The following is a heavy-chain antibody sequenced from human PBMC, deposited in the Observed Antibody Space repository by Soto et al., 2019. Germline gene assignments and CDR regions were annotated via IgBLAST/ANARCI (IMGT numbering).Heavy chain of an antibody. V-gene: IGHV4-30-4*01. CDR3: VRDAVTHVFYYGMDV. D-gene: IGHD4-4*01. CDR1: GGSISSGDYY. Sequence: SENLSLTCTVSGGSISSGDYYWSWIRQPPGKGLEWIGYIYYSGNTYYNPSLKSRVIMSVDTSKHQFSLKLSSVSAADTAVYYCVRDAVTHVFYYGMDVWGQGTTVTVSS. CDR2: IYYSGNT. J-gene: IGHJ6*02.